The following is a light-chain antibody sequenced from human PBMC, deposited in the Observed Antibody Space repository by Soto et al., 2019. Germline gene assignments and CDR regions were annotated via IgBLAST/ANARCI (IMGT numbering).Light chain of an antibody. V-gene: IGKV1-5*03. CDR2: KAS. CDR1: QTINRW. Sequence: DIQMTQSPSTLSGSVGDRVTITCRASQTINRWVAWYQQKPGKAPKLLIYKASTLKSTVASRFSGSGSGTEFTLTISSLQADEFAPYYCQLYNGYSEAFGQGTKVELK. J-gene: IGKJ1*01. CDR3: QLYNGYSEA.